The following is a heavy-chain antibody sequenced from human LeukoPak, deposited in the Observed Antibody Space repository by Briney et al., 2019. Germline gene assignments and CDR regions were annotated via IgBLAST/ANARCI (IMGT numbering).Heavy chain of an antibody. V-gene: IGHV4-39*01. Sequence: PSETLSLTCTVSGGSISNTSYYWGWIRQPPGKGLEWIGTIYYSGSTYYNPSLKSRVTISVDTSKNQLSLKLSSVTAADTAAYYCARHSGTYPRWFDYWGQGTLVTVSS. D-gene: IGHD1-26*01. CDR1: GGSISNTSYY. J-gene: IGHJ4*02. CDR2: IYYSGST. CDR3: ARHSGTYPRWFDY.